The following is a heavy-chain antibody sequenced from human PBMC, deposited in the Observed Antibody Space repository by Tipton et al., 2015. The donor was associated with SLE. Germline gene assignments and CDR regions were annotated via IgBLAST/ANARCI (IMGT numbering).Heavy chain of an antibody. D-gene: IGHD6-19*01. Sequence: SLRLSCAASGFTFSSYAMSWVRQAPGKGLEWVSAISGSGGSTYYADSVMGRFTISRDNSKNTLYLQMNSLRAEDTAVYYCARGPVSGRRYFDFWGQGTLVTVSS. CDR3: ARGPVSGRRYFDF. CDR1: GFTFSSYA. V-gene: IGHV3-23*01. CDR2: ISGSGGST. J-gene: IGHJ4*02.